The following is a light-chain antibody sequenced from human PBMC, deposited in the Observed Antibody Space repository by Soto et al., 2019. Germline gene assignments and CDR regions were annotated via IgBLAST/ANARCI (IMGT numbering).Light chain of an antibody. Sequence: EVVLTHSPGTLSLSPWEIATLSCRASQSVGSSYLAWYQQKPGQAPRLLIYDASTRATGFPARFSGSGSGTEFTLTISSLQSEDSAVYYCQQYNDWPPLTLGGGTKVDIK. J-gene: IGKJ4*01. CDR3: QQYNDWPPLT. V-gene: IGKV3D-15*01. CDR1: QSVGSSY. CDR2: DAS.